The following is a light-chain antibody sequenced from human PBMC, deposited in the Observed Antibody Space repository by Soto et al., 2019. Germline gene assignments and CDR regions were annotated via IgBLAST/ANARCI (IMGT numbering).Light chain of an antibody. Sequence: QSALTQPPSLSGTPGQRVTISCSGSNSNIGSYSVNWYQQFPGTAPKILIYSDDERPLGVPDRFSGYKSGTSASLAISGIKSEDEAEYYCAAWDANPTGPLFGGGTKVTVL. V-gene: IGLV1-44*01. CDR1: NSNIGSYS. CDR2: SDD. CDR3: AAWDANPTGPL. J-gene: IGLJ3*02.